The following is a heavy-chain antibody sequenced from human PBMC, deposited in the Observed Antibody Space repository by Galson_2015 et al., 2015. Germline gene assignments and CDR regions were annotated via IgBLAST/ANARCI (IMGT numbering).Heavy chain of an antibody. D-gene: IGHD3/OR15-3a*01. J-gene: IGHJ4*02. CDR2: ISGSGGST. CDR1: GFTFSSYA. Sequence: SLRLSCAASGFTFSSYAMSWVRQAPGKGLEWVSAISGSGGSTYYADSVKGRFTISRDNSKNTLYLQMNSLRAEDTAVYYCAKVPGFGLVIRTAVDYWGQGTLVTVSS. CDR3: AKVPGFGLVIRTAVDY. V-gene: IGHV3-23*01.